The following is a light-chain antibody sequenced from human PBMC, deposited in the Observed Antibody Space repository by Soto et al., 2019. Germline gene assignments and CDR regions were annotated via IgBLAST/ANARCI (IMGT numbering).Light chain of an antibody. Sequence: SDLPQPPSASVSPGQSVTISCTGTSSDVGGYNYVSWYQQHPGKAPKLMIYEVSKRPSGVPDRFSGSKSGNTASLTVSGLQAEDEADYYCSSYAGSNNYVFGTGTKVTVL. CDR2: EVS. J-gene: IGLJ1*01. CDR3: SSYAGSNNYV. CDR1: SSDVGGYNY. V-gene: IGLV2-8*01.